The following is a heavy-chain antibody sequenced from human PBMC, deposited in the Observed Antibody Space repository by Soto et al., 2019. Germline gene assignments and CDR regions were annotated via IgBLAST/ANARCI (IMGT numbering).Heavy chain of an antibody. CDR2: IIPIFGTA. Sequence: SVKVSCKASGGTFSSYAISWVRQAPGQGLEWMGGIIPIFGTANYAQKFQGRVTITADESTSTAYMELSSLRSEDTAVYYCAAAGITMIVVPWAAFDIWGQGTMVTVSS. J-gene: IGHJ3*02. CDR3: AAAGITMIVVPWAAFDI. CDR1: GGTFSSYA. V-gene: IGHV1-69*13. D-gene: IGHD3-22*01.